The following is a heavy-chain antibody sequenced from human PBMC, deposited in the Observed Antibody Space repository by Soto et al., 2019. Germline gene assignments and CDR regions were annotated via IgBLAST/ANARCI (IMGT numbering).Heavy chain of an antibody. J-gene: IGHJ5*02. Sequence: EASVKVSCKASGYTFTSYDINWVRQATGQGLEWMGWMNPNSGNTGYAQKFQGRVTMTRNTSISTAYMELSSLGSEDTAVYYCARDLSSSSSGFDPWGQGTLVTVSS. V-gene: IGHV1-8*01. D-gene: IGHD6-6*01. CDR1: GYTFTSYD. CDR2: MNPNSGNT. CDR3: ARDLSSSSSGFDP.